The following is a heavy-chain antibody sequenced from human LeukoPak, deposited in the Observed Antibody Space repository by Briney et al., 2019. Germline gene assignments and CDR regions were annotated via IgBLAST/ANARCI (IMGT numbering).Heavy chain of an antibody. D-gene: IGHD3-10*01. J-gene: IGHJ4*02. Sequence: ASVKVSCKASGYTFTGYYMHWVGQAPEQGLEWMGWINPNSGGTNYAQKFQGRVTMTRDTSISTAYMELSRLRSDDTAVYYCARADVLWFGELVDYWGQGTLVTVSS. V-gene: IGHV1-2*02. CDR2: INPNSGGT. CDR3: ARADVLWFGELVDY. CDR1: GYTFTGYY.